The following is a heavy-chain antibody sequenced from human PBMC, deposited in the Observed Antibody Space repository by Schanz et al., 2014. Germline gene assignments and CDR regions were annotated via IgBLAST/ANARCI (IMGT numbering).Heavy chain of an antibody. CDR2: INPTGGST. Sequence: QGHLVQSGAEVKNPGASVKVSCKASGYSFSAYYIHWMRQAPGQGLEWMGIINPTGGSTSYAQRFQGRVTVTRDTSTSTVYMELSSLRSEDTAVYYCARAAYGGYTSTPLRYWGQGTLVTVSS. CDR1: GYSFSAYY. V-gene: IGHV1-46*01. CDR3: ARAAYGGYTSTPLRY. D-gene: IGHD5-12*01. J-gene: IGHJ4*02.